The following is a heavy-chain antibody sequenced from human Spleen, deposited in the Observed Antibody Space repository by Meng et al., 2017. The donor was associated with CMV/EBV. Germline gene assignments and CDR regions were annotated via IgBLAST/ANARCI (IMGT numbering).Heavy chain of an antibody. CDR1: SFSGYY. J-gene: IGHJ5*02. V-gene: IGHV4-34*01. Sequence: SFSGYYWSWIRQPPGKGLEWIGEINHSGSTNYNPSLKSRVTISVDTSKNQFSLKLSSVTAADTAVYYCARGSYCSSTSCYGGNWFDPWGQGTLVTVS. D-gene: IGHD2-2*01. CDR2: INHSGST. CDR3: ARGSYCSSTSCYGGNWFDP.